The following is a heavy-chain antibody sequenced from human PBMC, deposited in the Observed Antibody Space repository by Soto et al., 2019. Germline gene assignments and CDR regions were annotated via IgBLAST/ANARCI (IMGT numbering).Heavy chain of an antibody. Sequence: QVQLVESGGGVVQPGRSLRLSCASSGFRFSDYAIHWVRQAPGKGLEWVAVISYDGSNRYYGDSVKGRFTIIRDNSMDTLYLEMNSLRADDTAVYYCTRYSGFGHYFGRNDNWGQGTLVIVSS. V-gene: IGHV3-30*03. D-gene: IGHD4-17*01. J-gene: IGHJ1*01. CDR2: ISYDGSNR. CDR3: TRYSGFGHYFGRNDN. CDR1: GFRFSDYA.